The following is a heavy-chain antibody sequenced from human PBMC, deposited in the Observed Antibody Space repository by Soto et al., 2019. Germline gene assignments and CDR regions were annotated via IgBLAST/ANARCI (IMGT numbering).Heavy chain of an antibody. CDR2: SNHSGST. V-gene: IGHV4-34*01. CDR1: GVSFSGYY. J-gene: IGHJ4*02. CDR3: ARGSTAWTYRDCYNY. D-gene: IGHD2-21*01. Sequence: QVQLQQWGAGLLKPSETLSLTCAVYGVSFSGYYWGWIRQPPGNGLEWIGESNHSGSTNYNPSLKSRGTISVDTSKIEFSLKLSSVTAADTAVYYCARGSTAWTYRDCYNYWGQGTLVTVSS.